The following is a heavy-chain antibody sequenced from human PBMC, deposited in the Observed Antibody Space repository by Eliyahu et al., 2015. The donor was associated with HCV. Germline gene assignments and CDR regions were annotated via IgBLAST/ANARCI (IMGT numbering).Heavy chain of an antibody. J-gene: IGHJ4*02. CDR2: XWXDESNK. CDR3: ARDREAVADH. Sequence: QVQLVESGGGVVQPGTSLRLSCAASGFXFSHYGMHWVRQAPGKGLEXLAVXWXDESNKYYADSVKGRFIISRDNSKNTLHLQMNSLRAEDTAVYYCARDREAVADHWGQGTLVTVSS. CDR1: GFXFSHYG. V-gene: IGHV3-33*01. D-gene: IGHD6-19*01.